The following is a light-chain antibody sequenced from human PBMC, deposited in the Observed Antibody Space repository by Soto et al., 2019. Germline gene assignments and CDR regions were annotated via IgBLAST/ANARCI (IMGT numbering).Light chain of an antibody. CDR3: QQYNERHPWT. J-gene: IGKJ1*01. V-gene: IGKV3-15*01. Sequence: EIVMTQSPATLSVSPGEGVTLSCRASLTMNNNIAWYQHKPGQAPRPLIFGASSSATGVAGRFSGSGFGTEFTLSISSLQSEDFAVYYCQQYNERHPWTFGQGTTVEMK. CDR2: GAS. CDR1: LTMNNN.